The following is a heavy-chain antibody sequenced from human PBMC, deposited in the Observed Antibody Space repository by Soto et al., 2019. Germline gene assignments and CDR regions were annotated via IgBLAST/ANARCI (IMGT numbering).Heavy chain of an antibody. J-gene: IGHJ4*02. CDR1: GYTFSSCA. D-gene: IGHD2-21*01. V-gene: IGHV1-3*01. CDR2: INAGNDNT. Sequence: GSAKDTSKASGYTFSSCAMHWVRQAPRQRLERMRWINAGNDNTKYSQKFQGRVTVTADESTNTVYMELRSLRSDDTFVYYCARGGDGYNFGAVYWGQGTPVPVSS. CDR3: ARGGDGYNFGAVY.